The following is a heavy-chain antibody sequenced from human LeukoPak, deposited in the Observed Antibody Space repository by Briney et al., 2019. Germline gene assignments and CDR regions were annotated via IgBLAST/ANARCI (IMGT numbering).Heavy chain of an antibody. CDR1: GFTFGSYW. Sequence: GGSPRLSCAASGFTFGSYWMHWVRQAPGKGLVWVSRINSDGSSTSYADSVKGRFTISRDNAKNTLYLQMNSLRAEDTAVYYCARDRGWFGEFDAFDIWGQGTMVTVSS. CDR3: ARDRGWFGEFDAFDI. V-gene: IGHV3-74*01. J-gene: IGHJ3*02. D-gene: IGHD3-10*01. CDR2: INSDGSST.